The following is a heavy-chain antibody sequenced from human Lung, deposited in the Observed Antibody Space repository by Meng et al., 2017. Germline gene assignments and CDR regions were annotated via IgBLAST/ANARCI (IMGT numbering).Heavy chain of an antibody. J-gene: IGHJ4*02. D-gene: IGHD2-21*02. CDR2: ITAGNGKT. Sequence: QAHLVMSGPEVKERGAAVKVPFKACGFTFTIYAMNWVHQTPGKRLEWMEWITAGNGKTKYSQKFKARVTITRDTSASTAYMELSSLRSEDTAVYYCARGDYCGGDCYWFDYWGQGTLVTVSS. V-gene: IGHV1-3*01. CDR3: ARGDYCGGDCYWFDY. CDR1: GFTFTIYA.